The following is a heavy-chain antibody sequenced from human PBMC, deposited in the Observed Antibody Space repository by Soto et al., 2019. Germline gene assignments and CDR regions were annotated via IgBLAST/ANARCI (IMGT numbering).Heavy chain of an antibody. J-gene: IGHJ5*02. CDR2: ISYNGTNK. D-gene: IGHD1-20*01. CDR3: ARTALRRPITASGDFDP. V-gene: IGHV3-30-3*01. Sequence: QVQLVESGGGMVQPGRSLRLSCAASKFTFSSYSMHWVRQAPGKGLEWVAVISYNGTNKFYADSVKGRLTISRDNSKSILYLQMNSLRAEDTAVYYCARTALRRPITASGDFDPWGQGTLVIVSS. CDR1: KFTFSSYS.